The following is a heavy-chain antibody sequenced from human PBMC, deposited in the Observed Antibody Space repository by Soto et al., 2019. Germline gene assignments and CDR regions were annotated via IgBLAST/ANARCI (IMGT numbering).Heavy chain of an antibody. V-gene: IGHV3-23*01. D-gene: IGHD6-13*01. CDR3: AKGFAARGYYYYGKDV. J-gene: IGHJ6*02. CDR2: ISGSGGST. CDR1: GFTFSSYA. Sequence: PGGSLRLSCAASGFTFSSYAMSWVRQAPGKGLEWVSAISGSGGSTYYADSVKGRFTISRDNSKNTLYLQMNSLRAEDTAVYYCAKGFAARGYYYYGKDVWGQGSTVTVSS.